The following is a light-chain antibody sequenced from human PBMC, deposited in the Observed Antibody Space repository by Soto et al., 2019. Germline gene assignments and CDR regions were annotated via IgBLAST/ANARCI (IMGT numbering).Light chain of an antibody. Sequence: QSVLTQPPSVSGAPGQRVTISCTGSSSNIGAGYDVQWYQQLPGTAPKLLMYGNTNRPSGVPDRFSGSKSGTSASLAITGLQAEDEADYYCQSYDSSLTALYVVGTGTKLTVL. J-gene: IGLJ1*01. CDR1: SSNIGAGYD. V-gene: IGLV1-40*01. CDR3: QSYDSSLTALYV. CDR2: GNT.